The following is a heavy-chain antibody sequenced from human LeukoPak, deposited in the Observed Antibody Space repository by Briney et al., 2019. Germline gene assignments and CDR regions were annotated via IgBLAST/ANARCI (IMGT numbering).Heavy chain of an antibody. CDR2: MYGDMRDI. CDR3: ARDPGLRGTP. V-gene: IGHV3-74*01. D-gene: IGHD5-12*01. CDR1: GLTFSNSW. Sequence: GGSLRLSCEASGLTFSNSWMHWVRQIPGKGLVWVSRMYGDMRDISYADSVKGRFTISRDNAKNTVYLQMNSLRGEDTAVYYCARDPGLRGTPWGQGTLVNVSP. J-gene: IGHJ5*02.